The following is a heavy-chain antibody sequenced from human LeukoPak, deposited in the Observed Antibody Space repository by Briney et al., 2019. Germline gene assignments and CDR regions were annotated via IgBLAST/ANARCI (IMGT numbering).Heavy chain of an antibody. Sequence: PSETLSLTCTVSGGSISSRSSYWTWIRQPPGKGLEWIATILYTGTTYYNPSLNSRVTISVDTSKNQFSLKLSSVTAADTAVYYCARRIVGAIDGFDCWGQGTLVTVSS. CDR2: ILYTGTT. CDR1: GGSISSRSSY. CDR3: ARRIVGAIDGFDC. D-gene: IGHD1-26*01. J-gene: IGHJ4*02. V-gene: IGHV4-39*01.